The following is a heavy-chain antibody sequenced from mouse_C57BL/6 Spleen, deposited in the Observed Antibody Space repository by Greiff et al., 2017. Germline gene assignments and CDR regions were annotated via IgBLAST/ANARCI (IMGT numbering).Heavy chain of an antibody. J-gene: IGHJ4*01. CDR1: GYTFTSYW. CDR3: ARGSSYAMDY. Sequence: QVQLQQPGAELVKPGASVKLSCKASGYTFTSYWMQGVKQRPGQGLGWIGEIDPSDSYTNYNQKFKGKATLTVDTSASTAYMQLSSLTSEDSAVYYCARGSSYAMDYWGQGTSVTVSP. CDR2: IDPSDSYT. V-gene: IGHV1-50*01. D-gene: IGHD1-1*01.